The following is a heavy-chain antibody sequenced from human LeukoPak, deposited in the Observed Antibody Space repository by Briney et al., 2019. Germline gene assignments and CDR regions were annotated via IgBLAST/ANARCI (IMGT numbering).Heavy chain of an antibody. J-gene: IGHJ3*02. D-gene: IGHD5-12*01. CDR2: YL. V-gene: IGHV3-21*01. Sequence: YLYHALDSLKGRFTISRDIAKNSLYLQMNTLRAEDTAVYYCARDYDDGFDIWGQGTMVTVSS. CDR3: ARDYDDGFDI.